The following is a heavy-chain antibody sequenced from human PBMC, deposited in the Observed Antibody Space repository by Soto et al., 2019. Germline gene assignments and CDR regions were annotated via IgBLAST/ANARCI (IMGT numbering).Heavy chain of an antibody. D-gene: IGHD2-15*01. Sequence: QVQLVQSGAEVKKPGASVKVSCKASGYTFTSYAMHWVRQAPGQRLEWMGWINAGNGNTKYSQKFQGRVTITRDTSATTAYMELSSLRSEDTAVYYCATAGPHDAFDIWGQGTMVTVSS. J-gene: IGHJ3*02. CDR1: GYTFTSYA. CDR3: ATAGPHDAFDI. V-gene: IGHV1-3*01. CDR2: INAGNGNT.